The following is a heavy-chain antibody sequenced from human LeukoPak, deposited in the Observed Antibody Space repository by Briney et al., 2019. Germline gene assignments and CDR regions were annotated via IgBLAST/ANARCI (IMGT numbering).Heavy chain of an antibody. CDR2: INHSGST. CDR3: ARERVVVVPAAEYYYYYGMDV. D-gene: IGHD2-2*01. Sequence: SETLPLTCAVYGGSFSGYYWSWIRQPPGKGLEWIGEINHSGSTNYNPSLKSRVTISVDTSKNQFSLKLSSVTAADTAVYYCARERVVVVPAAEYYYYYGMDVWGQGTTVTVSS. J-gene: IGHJ6*02. CDR1: GGSFSGYY. V-gene: IGHV4-34*01.